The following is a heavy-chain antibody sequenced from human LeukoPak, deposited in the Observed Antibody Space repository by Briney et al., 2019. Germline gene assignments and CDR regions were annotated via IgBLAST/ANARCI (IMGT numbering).Heavy chain of an antibody. V-gene: IGHV3-30*04. Sequence: QPGGSLRLSCAASGFTFSTYAMHWVRQAPGKGLEWVALIWCDGSNKYYADSVKGRFTISRDNSKNTLYLQMNSLRAEDTALYYCARDSSGHYTFDYWGQGTLVTVSS. J-gene: IGHJ4*02. D-gene: IGHD3-22*01. CDR1: GFTFSTYA. CDR2: IWCDGSNK. CDR3: ARDSSGHYTFDY.